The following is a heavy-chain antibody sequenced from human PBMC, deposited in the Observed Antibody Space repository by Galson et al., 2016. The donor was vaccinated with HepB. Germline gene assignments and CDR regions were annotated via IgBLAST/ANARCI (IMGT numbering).Heavy chain of an antibody. CDR3: TRDSRYCGGDCYSDN. CDR1: GYTFKSYD. Sequence: SVKVSCKASGYTFKSYDISWVRQAPGQGLEWMGWISVYNGNTKYERNFQGRVTMTTDISTTTAYLELRRLRSDDTAVYYCTRDSRYCGGDCYSDNWGQGTLVTVSS. CDR2: ISVYNGNT. V-gene: IGHV1-18*01. D-gene: IGHD2-21*02. J-gene: IGHJ4*02.